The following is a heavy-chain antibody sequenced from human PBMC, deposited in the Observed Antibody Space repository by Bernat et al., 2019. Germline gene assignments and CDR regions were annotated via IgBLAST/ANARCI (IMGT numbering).Heavy chain of an antibody. CDR1: GFTFSDYY. J-gene: IGHJ4*02. V-gene: IGHV3-30*02. Sequence: QVQLVESGGGLVKPGGSLRLSCAASGFTFSDYYMSWIRQAPGKGLEWVSFIRYDGDNKYYADSVKGRFTISRDNSKNTLYLQMNSLRPEDTAVYYCAKAGGALVTNYFDYWGQGTLVTVSS. D-gene: IGHD3-9*01. CDR3: AKAGGALVTNYFDY. CDR2: IRYDGDNK.